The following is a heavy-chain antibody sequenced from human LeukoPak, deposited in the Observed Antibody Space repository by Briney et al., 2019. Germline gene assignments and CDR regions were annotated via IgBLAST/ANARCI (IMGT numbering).Heavy chain of an antibody. J-gene: IGHJ4*02. CDR1: GFDFSNYW. CDR2: INYVGSEK. CDR3: GRSEVTIPDSY. Sequence: GGSLRLSCAASGFDFSNYWMSWVRQAPGKGLEWMANINYVGSEKYYVDSVKGRFTISRDNAKNSLYLQMNSLRVEDTAVYYCGRSEVTIPDSYWGQGTLVTVSS. D-gene: IGHD2-21*02. V-gene: IGHV3-7*01.